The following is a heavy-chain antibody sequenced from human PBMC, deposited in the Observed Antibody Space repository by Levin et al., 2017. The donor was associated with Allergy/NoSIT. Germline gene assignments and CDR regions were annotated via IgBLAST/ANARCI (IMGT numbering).Heavy chain of an antibody. Sequence: LSLTCAASGFTFSSYAMSWVRQAPGKGLEWVSVINTSGAGTYYADSVKGRFTIFRDNSKNTLYLQMNTLRAEDTAVDYCAISSGWFRPTGAFDYWGPGTLVTVAS. D-gene: IGHD6-19*01. J-gene: IGHJ4*02. V-gene: IGHV3-23*01. CDR2: INTSGAGT. CDR1: GFTFSSYA. CDR3: AISSGWFRPTGAFDY.